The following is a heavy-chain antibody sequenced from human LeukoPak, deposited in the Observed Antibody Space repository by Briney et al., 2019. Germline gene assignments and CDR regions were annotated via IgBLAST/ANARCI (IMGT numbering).Heavy chain of an antibody. V-gene: IGHV1-18*01. CDR3: ARAKIGYYGSGSYNYYMDV. J-gene: IGHJ6*03. CDR2: ISAYNGST. CDR1: GYTFTSYG. D-gene: IGHD3-10*01. Sequence: GASVKVSCKASGYTFTSYGISWVRQAPGQGLEWMGWISAYNGSTNYAQKLQGRVTMTTDTSTSTAYMELRSLRSDDTAVYYCARAKIGYYGSGSYNYYMDVWGKGTTVTVSS.